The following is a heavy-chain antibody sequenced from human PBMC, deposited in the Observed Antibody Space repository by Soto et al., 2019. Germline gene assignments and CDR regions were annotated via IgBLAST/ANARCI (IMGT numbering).Heavy chain of an antibody. D-gene: IGHD2-2*01. CDR3: ARATGSNHPFDY. V-gene: IGHV3-74*01. J-gene: IGHJ4*02. CDR1: GLTFSTYW. CDR2: ISTDGSST. Sequence: EVQLVESGGGLVQPGGSLRLSCAATGLTFSTYWMHWVRQGPGKGLVWVSRISTDGSSTTYAASVKGRFTISRDNAKNTLYLQMNSLRAEDTAVYYCARATGSNHPFDYWGQGSLVTVSS.